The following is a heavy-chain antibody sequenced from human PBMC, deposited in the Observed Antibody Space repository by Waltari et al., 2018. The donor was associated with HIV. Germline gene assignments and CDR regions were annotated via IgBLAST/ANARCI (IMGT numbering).Heavy chain of an antibody. CDR3: ARGRSGNYRGNSVVDY. CDR2: MNPNSGNT. D-gene: IGHD1-26*01. CDR1: GYNFTTYD. V-gene: IGHV1-8*01. J-gene: IGHJ4*02. Sequence: QVQLVQSGAEVKKPGASVKVSCKASGYNFTTYDIKWVRQATGQGLEWMGRMNPNSGNTGYAQKFQGRVTMTRNTSITTAHMELSSLRSDDTAVYYCARGRSGNYRGNSVVDYWGQGTLVTVSS.